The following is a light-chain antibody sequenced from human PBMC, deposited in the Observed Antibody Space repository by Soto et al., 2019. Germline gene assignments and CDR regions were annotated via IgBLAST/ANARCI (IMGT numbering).Light chain of an antibody. V-gene: IGKV3D-20*02. Sequence: EIVLTQSPGTLSLSPGERATLSCRASQSVSSNYLAWYQQKPGRAPRLLIYGASSRDTGIPARFSGSGSGTDFTLTISSLEPEDFGVYYCQQRSRWPPITFGQGTRLEIK. CDR3: QQRSRWPPIT. CDR1: QSVSSNY. CDR2: GAS. J-gene: IGKJ5*01.